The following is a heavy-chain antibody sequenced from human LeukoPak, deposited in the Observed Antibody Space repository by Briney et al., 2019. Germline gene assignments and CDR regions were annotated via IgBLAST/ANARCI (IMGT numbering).Heavy chain of an antibody. CDR1: GFTFDDYA. J-gene: IGHJ5*02. CDR3: ARDNRNWFDP. V-gene: IGHV3-9*01. Sequence: PGRSLRLSCAASGFTFDDYAMHWVRQAPGKGLEWVSGISWNSGSIGYADSVKGRFTISRDNSKNTLYLQMNSLRAEDTAVYYCARDNRNWFDPWGQGTLVTVSS. CDR2: ISWNSGSI.